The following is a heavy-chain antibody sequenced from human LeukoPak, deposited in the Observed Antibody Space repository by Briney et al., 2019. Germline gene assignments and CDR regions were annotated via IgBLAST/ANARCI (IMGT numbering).Heavy chain of an antibody. V-gene: IGHV4-59*01. CDR3: ARVGDWDDLVY. CDR1: GGSLSPSY. Sequence: PSETLPLTCTVSGGSLSPSYWSWIRQAPGKGLQWIGYILYNGRTTNYNPSLKSRATILVDTSNNQFSLKLNSVTAADTAVYYCARVGDWDDLVYWGQGILVTVSS. D-gene: IGHD1-1*01. J-gene: IGHJ4*02. CDR2: ILYNGRTT.